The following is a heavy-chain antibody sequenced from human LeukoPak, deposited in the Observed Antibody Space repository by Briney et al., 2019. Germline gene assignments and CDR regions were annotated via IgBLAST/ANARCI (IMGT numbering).Heavy chain of an antibody. CDR1: GGTFSSYA. D-gene: IGHD3-10*01. CDR2: IIPIFGTA. J-gene: IGHJ5*02. CDR3: AREDTMVRGATLYNWFDP. V-gene: IGHV1-69*13. Sequence: ASVKVSCKASGGTFSSYAISWVRQAPGQGLEWMGGIIPIFGTANYAQKFQGRVTITADESTSTAYMELSRLRSDDTAVYYCAREDTMVRGATLYNWFDPWGQGTLVTVSS.